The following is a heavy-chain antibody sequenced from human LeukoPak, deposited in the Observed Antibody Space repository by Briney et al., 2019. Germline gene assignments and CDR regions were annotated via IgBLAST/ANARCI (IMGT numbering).Heavy chain of an antibody. J-gene: IGHJ3*02. CDR3: ARDDLPYYDSSGYYFAFDI. CDR2: ISTSGSYI. D-gene: IGHD3-22*01. Sequence: VGTLRLFCAASGFTFSTYSMNWVRQAPGKGLEWGSSISTSGSYIYYAESLKGRFTISRDNAKNSLYLQMNSLRAEDTAVYYCARDDLPYYDSSGYYFAFDIWGQGTMVTVSS. CDR1: GFTFSTYS. V-gene: IGHV3-21*01.